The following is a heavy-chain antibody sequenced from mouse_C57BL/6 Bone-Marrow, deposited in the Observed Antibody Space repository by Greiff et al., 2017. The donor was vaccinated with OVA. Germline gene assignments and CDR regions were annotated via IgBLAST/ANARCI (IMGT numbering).Heavy chain of an antibody. Sequence: VQLQQPGAELVRPGSSVKLSCKASGYTFTSYWMDWVKQRPGQGLEWIGNIYPSDSETHYNQKFKDKATLTVDKSSSTAYMQLSSLTSEDSAVYYCARTPFYYGSSGDFDYWGQGTTLTVSS. CDR3: ARTPFYYGSSGDFDY. J-gene: IGHJ2*01. CDR1: GYTFTSYW. CDR2: IYPSDSET. D-gene: IGHD1-1*01. V-gene: IGHV1-61*01.